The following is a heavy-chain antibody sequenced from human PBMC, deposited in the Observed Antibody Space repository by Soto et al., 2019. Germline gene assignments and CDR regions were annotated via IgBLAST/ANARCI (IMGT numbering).Heavy chain of an antibody. V-gene: IGHV3-15*07. CDR2: IKSKTDGGTT. Sequence: EVQLVESGGGLVKPGGSLRLSCAASGFTFSNAWMNWVRQAPGKGLEWVGRIKSKTDGGTTDYAAPVKGRFTISRDDSKNTLYLQMNSLKTEDTAVYYCTIYSSSALYYGMDVWGQGTTVTVSS. CDR3: TIYSSSALYYGMDV. J-gene: IGHJ6*02. CDR1: GFTFSNAW. D-gene: IGHD6-6*01.